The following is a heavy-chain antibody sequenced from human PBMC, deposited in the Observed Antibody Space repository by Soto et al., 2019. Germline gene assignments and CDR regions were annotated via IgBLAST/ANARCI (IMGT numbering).Heavy chain of an antibody. J-gene: IGHJ6*02. CDR1: GFTFSSYA. CDR3: ARGVVVVTATYGMDV. V-gene: IGHV3-64*01. CDR2: IRSDGGSR. Sequence: EVQLVESGGGLVQPGGSLRLSCAASGFTFSSYAMHWVRQAPGKGLEYVSAIRSDGGSRYYANSVKGRFTISRDNSKNTLYLQVGSLRAEDVAVYCCARGVVVVTATYGMDVWGQGTTVTVSS. D-gene: IGHD2-15*01.